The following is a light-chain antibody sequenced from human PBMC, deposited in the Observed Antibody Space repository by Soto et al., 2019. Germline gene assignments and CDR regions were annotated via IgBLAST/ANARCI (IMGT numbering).Light chain of an antibody. CDR3: QHYNNWLGT. CDR2: GAS. J-gene: IGKJ4*01. V-gene: IGKV3-15*01. CDR1: QSVRSN. Sequence: EVVITESAATLSVSPVERVTLSCRASQSVRSNLAWYQQKPGQSPRLLIYGASTRATGIPARFSGSGSGTEFTLTISSLQSEDFAVYYCQHYNNWLGTFGGGTKVDIK.